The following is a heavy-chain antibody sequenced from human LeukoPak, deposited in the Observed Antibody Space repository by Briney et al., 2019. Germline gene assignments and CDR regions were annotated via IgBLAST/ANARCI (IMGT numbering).Heavy chain of an antibody. J-gene: IGHJ4*02. Sequence: GGSLRLSCAGAGFTFHDYAMHWVRQAPGKGLEWVSGISWNSGNIGYADSVKGRFTISRDNAKNSLYLQMNSLRAEDTALYYCARIAVAGNYFDYWGQGTLVTVSS. CDR3: ARIAVAGNYFDY. V-gene: IGHV3-9*01. CDR2: ISWNSGNI. D-gene: IGHD6-13*01. CDR1: GFTFHDYA.